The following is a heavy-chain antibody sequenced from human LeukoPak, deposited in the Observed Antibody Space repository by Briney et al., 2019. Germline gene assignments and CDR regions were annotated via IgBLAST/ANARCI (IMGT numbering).Heavy chain of an antibody. Sequence: GGSLRLSCVASGFIFSSYSMNWVRQAPGKGLEWVSSISSSSCYIYYADSVKGRFTISRDNAKNSLYLQMNSLRAEDTAVYYCAGGRTYSSSTLEDYWGQGALVTVSS. V-gene: IGHV3-21*01. J-gene: IGHJ4*02. CDR3: AGGRTYSSSTLEDY. D-gene: IGHD6-13*01. CDR2: ISSSSCYI. CDR1: GFIFSSYS.